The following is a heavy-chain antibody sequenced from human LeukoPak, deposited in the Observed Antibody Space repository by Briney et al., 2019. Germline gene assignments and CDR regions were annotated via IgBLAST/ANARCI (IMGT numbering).Heavy chain of an antibody. CDR2: IRSKGNSYAT. CDR3: TRAHYAPSGYYLN. Sequence: PGRSVRLSCAASWLTFSGSAMHWVRRASGKGLEGVVRIRSKGNSYATAYAASLKDNVNISRDDPRYTAYVQMNSLQTADTAVYYCTRAHYAPSGYYLNWGQGTLVTVSS. J-gene: IGHJ4*02. D-gene: IGHD3-22*01. CDR1: WLTFSGSA. V-gene: IGHV3-73*01.